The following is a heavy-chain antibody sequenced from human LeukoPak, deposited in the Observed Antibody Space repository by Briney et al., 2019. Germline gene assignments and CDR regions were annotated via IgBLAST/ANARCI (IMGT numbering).Heavy chain of an antibody. J-gene: IGHJ4*02. CDR3: ARAHMTTVTTPGY. CDR1: GFTFSSRDW. CDR2: IKQDGSEK. D-gene: IGHD4-17*01. Sequence: QPGGSLRLSCVASGFTFSSRDWMTWVRQAPGKGLEWVANIKQDGSEKNYVDSVKGRFTISRDNARNSLYLQMNSLRADDTAVYYCARAHMTTVTTPGYWGQGTLVTVSS. V-gene: IGHV3-7*01.